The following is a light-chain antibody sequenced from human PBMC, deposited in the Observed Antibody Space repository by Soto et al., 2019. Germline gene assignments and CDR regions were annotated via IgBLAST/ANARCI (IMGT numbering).Light chain of an antibody. Sequence: EIVMTQSPATLSASPGERATLSCRASQSVRSNLAWYQQKPGQAPRLLIYGASTRATGIPARFSGSGSGTEFTLTISSLQSEDFAVYYCQQYNNWPAITFGQGTRLEIK. V-gene: IGKV3-15*01. J-gene: IGKJ5*01. CDR3: QQYNNWPAIT. CDR2: GAS. CDR1: QSVRSN.